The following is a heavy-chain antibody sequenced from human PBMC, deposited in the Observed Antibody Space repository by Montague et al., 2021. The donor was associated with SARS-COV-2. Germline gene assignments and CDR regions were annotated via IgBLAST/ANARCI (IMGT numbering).Heavy chain of an antibody. CDR3: AREHWENYYDFWSGTNLASDYPYYGMDV. Sequence: SETLSLTCTVSGYSISDGYYWVWIRQPPGKGLEWIGNIFQSGTTYYNPSLERRSTMSVDTSKNQFSLKPSSVTAADAVVYYCAREHWENYYDFWSGTNLASDYPYYGMDVWGQGTTVTVSS. V-gene: IGHV4-38-2*02. CDR1: GYSISDGYY. D-gene: IGHD3-3*01. CDR2: IFQSGTT. J-gene: IGHJ6*02.